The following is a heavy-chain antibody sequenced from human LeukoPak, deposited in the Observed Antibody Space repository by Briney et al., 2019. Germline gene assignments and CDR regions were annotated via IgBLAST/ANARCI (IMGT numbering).Heavy chain of an antibody. Sequence: SGTLSLTCTVSGGSISSYYWSWIRQPPGKGLEWIGYMSYTGSTNYNPSLKSRVTISEDTSKNHFSLKLSSVTAADTAVYYCARGPIYYDSSGFRDYYFDYWGQGTLVTVSS. CDR2: MSYTGST. CDR1: GGSISSYY. CDR3: ARGPIYYDSSGFRDYYFDY. D-gene: IGHD3-22*01. J-gene: IGHJ4*02. V-gene: IGHV4-59*01.